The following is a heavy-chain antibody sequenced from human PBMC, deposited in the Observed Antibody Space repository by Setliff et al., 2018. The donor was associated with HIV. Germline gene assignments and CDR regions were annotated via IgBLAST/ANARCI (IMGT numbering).Heavy chain of an antibody. Sequence: ASVKVSCKASGYRLTSNSLNWVRQAPGQGPEWLGLINTYSGKPTYVKGLTGRFVFSLDTSVSTAYLQMKSLKTEDTAVYYCTRGASHYGSGIWFDPWGQGTLVTVSS. J-gene: IGHJ5*02. D-gene: IGHD3-10*01. CDR1: GYRLTSNS. CDR2: INTYSGKP. V-gene: IGHV7-4-1*02. CDR3: TRGASHYGSGIWFDP.